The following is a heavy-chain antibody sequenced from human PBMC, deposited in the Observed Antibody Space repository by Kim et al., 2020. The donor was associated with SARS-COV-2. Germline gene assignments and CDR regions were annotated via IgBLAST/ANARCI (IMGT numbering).Heavy chain of an antibody. J-gene: IGHJ5*02. CDR3: ARYSSNWDWFGP. V-gene: IGHV4-39*01. Sequence: SYNPSLKSRVTISVDTAKNQFSLKLSSVTAADTAVYYCARYSSNWDWFGPWGQGTLVTVSS. D-gene: IGHD2-2*01.